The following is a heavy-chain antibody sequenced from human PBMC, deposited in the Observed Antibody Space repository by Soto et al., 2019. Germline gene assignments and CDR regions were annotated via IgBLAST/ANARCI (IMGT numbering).Heavy chain of an antibody. D-gene: IGHD3-3*01. Sequence: ASVKVSCKASGYTFTSYGISGVRQAPGQGLEGMGWISAYNGNTNSAQKLQGRVTMTTDTSTSTAYMELRSLRSDDTAVYYCATVYYDFWSGYGAEYYGMDGWGQGTTVTVSS. V-gene: IGHV1-18*04. CDR2: ISAYNGNT. CDR3: ATVYYDFWSGYGAEYYGMDG. J-gene: IGHJ6*02. CDR1: GYTFTSYG.